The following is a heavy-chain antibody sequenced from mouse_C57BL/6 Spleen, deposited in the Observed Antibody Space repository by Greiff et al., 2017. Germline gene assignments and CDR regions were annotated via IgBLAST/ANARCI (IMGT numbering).Heavy chain of an antibody. CDR3: ATGGADY. V-gene: IGHV1-82*01. J-gene: IGHJ2*01. CDR2: IYPGDGDT. Sequence: QVQLKQSGPELVKPGASVKISCKASGYAFSSSWMNWVKQRPGKGLEWIGRIYPGDGDTNYTGKFQGKATLTADKSSSTAYMQLSSLTSEDSSVYFCATGGADYWGQGTTLTVSS. CDR1: GYAFSSSW.